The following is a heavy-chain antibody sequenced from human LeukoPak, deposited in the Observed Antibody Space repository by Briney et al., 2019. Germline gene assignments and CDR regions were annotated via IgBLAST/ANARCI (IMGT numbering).Heavy chain of an antibody. D-gene: IGHD3-22*01. CDR2: INHSGST. Sequence: SETLSLTRAVYGGSFSGYYWSWIRQPPGKGLEWIGEINHSGSTNYNPSLKSRVTISVDTSKNQFSLKLSSVTAADTAVYYCARGPSNYYDSSGYYYAITYFDYWGRGTLVTVSS. V-gene: IGHV4-34*01. J-gene: IGHJ4*02. CDR1: GGSFSGYY. CDR3: ARGPSNYYDSSGYYYAITYFDY.